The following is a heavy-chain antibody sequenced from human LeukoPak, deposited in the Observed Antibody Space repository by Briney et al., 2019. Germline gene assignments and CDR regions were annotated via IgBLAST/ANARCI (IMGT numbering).Heavy chain of an antibody. D-gene: IGHD5-12*01. Sequence: PADSLRLSCAVSGFTFNNARMNWVRQAPGKGLEWVGRSKSKTDGGTTDYAAPVKGRFTISRDDSKNTLYLQMNSLRAEDTAVYYCARGPSGYHNTGGQGTLVTVSS. CDR3: ARGPSGYHNT. V-gene: IGHV3-15*01. J-gene: IGHJ4*02. CDR1: GFTFNNAR. CDR2: SKSKTDGGTT.